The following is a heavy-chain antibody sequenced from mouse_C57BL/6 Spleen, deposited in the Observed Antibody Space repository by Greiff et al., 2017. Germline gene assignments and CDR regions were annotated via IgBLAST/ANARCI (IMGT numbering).Heavy chain of an antibody. J-gene: IGHJ4*01. CDR1: GFSLTSYG. CDR3: AKPEGVLYYGYDYAMDY. CDR2: IWGDGST. Sequence: VQVVESGPGLVAPSQSLSITCTVSGFSLTSYGVSWVRQPPGKGLEWLGVIWGDGSTHYHSALISRLSISKDNSKSQVFLKLNSLQTDDTATYYCAKPEGVLYYGYDYAMDYWGQGTSVTVSS. V-gene: IGHV2-3*01. D-gene: IGHD2-2*01.